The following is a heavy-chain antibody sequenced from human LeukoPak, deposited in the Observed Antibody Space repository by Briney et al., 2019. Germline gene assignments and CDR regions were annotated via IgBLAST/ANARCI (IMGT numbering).Heavy chain of an antibody. D-gene: IGHD5-12*01. J-gene: IGHJ6*02. V-gene: IGHV3-30-3*01. CDR3: ARDRDGLGYDSWLDGMDV. Sequence: GGSLRLSCAASGFTFSSYAMPWVRQAPGKGLEWVAVISYDGSNKYYADSVKGRFTISRDNSKNTLYLQMNSLRAEDTAVYYCARDRDGLGYDSWLDGMDVWGQGTTVTVSS. CDR2: ISYDGSNK. CDR1: GFTFSSYA.